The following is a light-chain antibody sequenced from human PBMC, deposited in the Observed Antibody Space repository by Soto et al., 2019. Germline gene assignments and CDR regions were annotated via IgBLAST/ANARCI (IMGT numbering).Light chain of an antibody. CDR1: SSDVGGYSY. CDR3: NSYTSSGTYVL. J-gene: IGLJ2*01. CDR2: DVD. Sequence: QSALTKPASVSGSPGQSITISCTGSSSDVGGYSYVSWYQHHPGKAPKLMIYDVDVRPSGVSNRFSGSKSGNTASLTISGLQAEDEADYYCNSYTSSGTYVLFGGGTKLTVL. V-gene: IGLV2-14*03.